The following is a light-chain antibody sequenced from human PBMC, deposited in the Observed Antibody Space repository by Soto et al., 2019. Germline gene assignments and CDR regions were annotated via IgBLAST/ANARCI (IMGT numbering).Light chain of an antibody. CDR3: QSYDSSLSGVV. V-gene: IGLV1-40*01. J-gene: IGLJ2*01. CDR2: GNF. Sequence: QSVLTQPPSVSGAPGQRVTISCAGGSSSIGAGYDVHWYQQLPGTAPKLLIYGNFNRPSGVPDRFSGSKSGTSASLAITGLHAGHEADYYCQSYDSSLSGVVFGGGTKLTVL. CDR1: SSSIGAGYD.